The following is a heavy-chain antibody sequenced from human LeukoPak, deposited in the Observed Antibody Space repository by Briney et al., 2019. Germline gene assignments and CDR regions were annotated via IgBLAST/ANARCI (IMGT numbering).Heavy chain of an antibody. D-gene: IGHD4-11*01. V-gene: IGHV4-59*01. CDR2: IYYSGST. CDR3: ARGPPMTTVTTYYYYYMDG. Sequence: SETLSLTCCVAGGSISSYYWSWIRQPPGEGLEWIGYIYYSGSTNYNPSLKSRVTISVDTSKNQFSLKLSSVTAADTAVYYCARGPPMTTVTTYYYYYMDGWGKGTTVTVSS. J-gene: IGHJ6*03. CDR1: GGSISSYY.